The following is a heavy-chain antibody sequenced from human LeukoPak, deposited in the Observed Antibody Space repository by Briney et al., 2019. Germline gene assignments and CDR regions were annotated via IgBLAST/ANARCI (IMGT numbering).Heavy chain of an antibody. J-gene: IGHJ4*02. Sequence: SETLSLTCTVSGGSINISNYYWGWIRQPPGKGLECIGNIHYSGIIFYNPSFKSRVTFSVDTSKNYFSLKLSSVTAADTAVYYCASQAVAFQLFDYWGQGTLVTVSS. CDR1: GGSINISNYY. CDR3: ASQAVAFQLFDY. V-gene: IGHV4-39*02. CDR2: IHYSGII. D-gene: IGHD6-19*01.